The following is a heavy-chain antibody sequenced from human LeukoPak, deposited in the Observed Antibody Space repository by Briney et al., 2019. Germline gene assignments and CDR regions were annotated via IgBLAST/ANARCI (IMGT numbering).Heavy chain of an antibody. J-gene: IGHJ4*02. CDR3: ARRGTAYCRGGNCYSDKYFDY. V-gene: IGHV4-34*01. Sequence: KPSETLSLTCAVYGGSLSGYYWTWIRQTPGKGLEWIGEINYSGNTNYNRSLKSRVTISADTSKNQFSLRLSSVTAADTAVYYCARRGTAYCRGGNCYSDKYFDYWGQGTQVTVPS. CDR2: INYSGNT. CDR1: GGSLSGYY. D-gene: IGHD2-15*01.